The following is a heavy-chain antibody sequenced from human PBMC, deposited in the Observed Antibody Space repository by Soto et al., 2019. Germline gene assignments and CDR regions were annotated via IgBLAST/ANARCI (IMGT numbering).Heavy chain of an antibody. Sequence: SETLSLTCAVYGGSFSGYYWSWIRQPPGKGLEWIGEINHSGSTNYNPSLKSRVTISVDTSKNQFSLKLSLVTAADTAVYYCARGESITGTTYGSNWFDPWGQGTLVTVSS. V-gene: IGHV4-34*01. CDR1: GGSFSGYY. CDR2: INHSGST. CDR3: ARGESITGTTYGSNWFDP. D-gene: IGHD1-7*01. J-gene: IGHJ5*02.